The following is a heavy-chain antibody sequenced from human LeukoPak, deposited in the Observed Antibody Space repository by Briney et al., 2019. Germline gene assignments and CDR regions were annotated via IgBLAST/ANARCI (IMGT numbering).Heavy chain of an antibody. CDR2: ISSSGSTI. CDR3: ARDSALAGIAVAGTFDY. V-gene: IGHV3-11*01. J-gene: IGHJ4*02. D-gene: IGHD6-19*01. CDR1: GFTFSDYY. Sequence: GGSLRLSCAASGFTFSDYYMSWIRQAPGKGLEWVSYISSSGSTIYYADSVKGRFTISRDNAKNSLYLQMNSLRAEDTAVYYCARDSALAGIAVAGTFDYWGQGTLVTVSS.